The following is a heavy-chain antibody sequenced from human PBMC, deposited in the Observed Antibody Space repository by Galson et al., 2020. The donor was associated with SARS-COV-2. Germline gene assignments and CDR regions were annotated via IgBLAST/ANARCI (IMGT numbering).Heavy chain of an antibody. Sequence: GGSLRLSCAASGFTFDDYGMSWVRQAPGKGLEWVSGINWNGGSTGYADSVKGRFTISRDNAKNSLYLQMHSLRAEDTALYYCSRERLYYYGSGSCKWVVPWGQGSLVTVSS. J-gene: IGHJ5*02. V-gene: IGHV3-20*04. CDR2: INWNGGST. D-gene: IGHD3-10*01. CDR3: SRERLYYYGSGSCKWVVP. CDR1: GFTFDDYG.